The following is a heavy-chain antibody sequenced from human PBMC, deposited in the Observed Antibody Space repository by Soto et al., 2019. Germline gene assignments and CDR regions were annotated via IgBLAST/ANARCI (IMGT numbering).Heavy chain of an antibody. D-gene: IGHD2-15*01. CDR3: ARAPPRFCSGGSRYSGRDS. CDR1: GGSFSGYY. CDR2: INHSGST. J-gene: IGHJ4*02. Sequence: QVQLQQWGAGLLKPSETLSLTCAVYGGSFSGYYWSWIRQPPGKGLEWIGEINHSGSTNYNPSLSSRVTISVDASQTQLSLKLTSVPAADTAVYYCARAPPRFCSGGSRYSGRDSWGQGTLVTVSS. V-gene: IGHV4-34*01.